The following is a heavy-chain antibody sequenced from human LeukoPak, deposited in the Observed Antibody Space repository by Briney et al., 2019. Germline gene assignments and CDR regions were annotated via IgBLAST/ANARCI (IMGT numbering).Heavy chain of an antibody. D-gene: IGHD3-22*01. CDR2: ISSSSSYI. J-gene: IGHJ4*02. V-gene: IGHV3-21*01. CDR1: GFTFSIYT. Sequence: KPGGSLRLSCAASGFTFSIYTLNWVRQAPGKGLEWVSSISSSSSYIYYADSVKGRFTISRDNAKNSLYLQMNSLRAEDTAVYYCARDLLTEDYYDSSGYYWGQGTLVTVSS. CDR3: ARDLLTEDYYDSSGYY.